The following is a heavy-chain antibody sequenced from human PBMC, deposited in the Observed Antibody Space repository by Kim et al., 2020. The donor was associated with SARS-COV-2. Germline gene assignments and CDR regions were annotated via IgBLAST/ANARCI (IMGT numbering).Heavy chain of an antibody. V-gene: IGHV3-7*03. CDR1: GFTFSSYW. J-gene: IGHJ4*02. CDR3: ARDTVRLEWLFGTSNDY. D-gene: IGHD3-3*01. Sequence: GGSLRLSCAASGFTFSSYWMSWVRQAPGKGLEWVANIKQDGSEKYYVDSVKGRFTISRDNAKNSLYLQMNSLRAEDTAVYYCARDTVRLEWLFGTSNDYWGQGTLVTVSS. CDR2: IKQDGSEK.